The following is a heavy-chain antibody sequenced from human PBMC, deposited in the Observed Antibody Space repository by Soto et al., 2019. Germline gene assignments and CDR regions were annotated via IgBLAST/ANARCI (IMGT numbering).Heavy chain of an antibody. Sequence: QVQLVQSGAEVKKPGSSVKVSCKASGGTFSSYAISWVRQAPGQGLEWMGGIIPIFGTANYAQKFQGRVTITADESTRTAYMELSSLRSEDTAVYYCASPYDFWSGYYTYYYYGMDVWGQGTTVTVSS. V-gene: IGHV1-69*01. CDR2: IIPIFGTA. CDR3: ASPYDFWSGYYTYYYYGMDV. D-gene: IGHD3-3*01. J-gene: IGHJ6*02. CDR1: GGTFSSYA.